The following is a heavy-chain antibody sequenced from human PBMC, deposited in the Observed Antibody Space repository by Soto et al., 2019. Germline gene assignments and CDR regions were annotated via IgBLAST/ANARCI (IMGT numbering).Heavy chain of an antibody. Sequence: QVQLVQSGAEVKKPGASVKVSCKASGYTFTSYAMHWVRQAPGQRLEWMGWINAGNGNTKYSQKFQGRVTITRDTSASTAYMELSSLRSEDTAVYYCARGAEDYVWGSYRPPPAYYYGMDVWGQGTTVTVSS. V-gene: IGHV1-3*01. CDR2: INAGNGNT. CDR1: GYTFTSYA. J-gene: IGHJ6*02. D-gene: IGHD3-16*02. CDR3: ARGAEDYVWGSYRPPPAYYYGMDV.